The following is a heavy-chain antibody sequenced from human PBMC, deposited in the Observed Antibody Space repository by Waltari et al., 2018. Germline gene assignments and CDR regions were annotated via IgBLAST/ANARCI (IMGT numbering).Heavy chain of an antibody. V-gene: IGHV3-21*02. CDR3: ATDLGSGASYFHH. J-gene: IGHJ1*01. D-gene: IGHD3-10*01. CDR1: EITFSSYS. CDR2: ISSSSRNI. Sequence: EVQLVESGGGLVKPRGSLRLSCEDSEITFSSYSMNWVRQAPGNGLEGVSSISSSSRNIDYADSGKGRFTIARDNAKKSLYLQMNSLRVEDTAVYYCATDLGSGASYFHHWGQGTLVTVSS.